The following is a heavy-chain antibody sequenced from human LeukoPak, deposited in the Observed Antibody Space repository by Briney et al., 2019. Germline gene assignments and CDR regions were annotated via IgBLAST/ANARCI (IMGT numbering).Heavy chain of an antibody. CDR2: IYKDGSVK. CDR1: GFTFSNYW. J-gene: IGHJ4*02. D-gene: IGHD4-23*01. CDR3: ATSFDSSGND. Sequence: PGGSLRLSCAAPGFTFSNYWMRWVRQAPGKGLEWVGNIYKDGSVKNYVDSVKGRFTISRDNTKNSLYLEMNNLRVEDTAIYYCATSFDSSGNDWGRGTLVTVSS. V-gene: IGHV3-7*01.